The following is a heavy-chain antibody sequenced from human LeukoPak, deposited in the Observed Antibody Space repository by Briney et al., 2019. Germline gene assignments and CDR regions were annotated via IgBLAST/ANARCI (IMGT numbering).Heavy chain of an antibody. V-gene: IGHV3-23*01. Sequence: PGGSLRLSCAASGFTFSSYAMSWVRQAPGKGLGWVSAISGSGGSTYYADSVKGRFTISRDNSKNTLYLQMNSLRAEDTAVYYCAKLPLIVVVTAIFDYWGQGTLVTVSS. CDR3: AKLPLIVVVTAIFDY. D-gene: IGHD2-21*02. CDR1: GFTFSSYA. CDR2: ISGSGGST. J-gene: IGHJ4*02.